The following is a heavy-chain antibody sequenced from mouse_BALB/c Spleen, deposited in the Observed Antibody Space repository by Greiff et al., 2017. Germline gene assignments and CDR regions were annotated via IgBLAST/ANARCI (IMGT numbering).Heavy chain of an antibody. CDR2: IWAGGST. CDR3: AREPSYYGSSYYAMDY. CDR1: GFSLTSYG. Sequence: QVQLKESGPGLVAPSQSLSITCTVSGFSLTSYGVLWVRQPPGKGLEWLGVIWAGGSTNYNSALMSRLSISKHNSTSQVFLKMNSLQTDDTAMYYCAREPSYYGSSYYAMDYWGQGTSVTVSS. D-gene: IGHD1-1*01. V-gene: IGHV2-9*02. J-gene: IGHJ4*01.